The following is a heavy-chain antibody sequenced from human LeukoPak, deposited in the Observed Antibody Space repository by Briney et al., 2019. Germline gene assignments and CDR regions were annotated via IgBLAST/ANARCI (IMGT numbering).Heavy chain of an antibody. J-gene: IGHJ4*02. CDR2: INAGNGNT. V-gene: IGHV1-3*01. D-gene: IGHD6-19*01. CDR3: ARAPRLYSSGWYYFDY. Sequence: ASVKVSCKASGYTFTSYAMHWVRQAPGQRLEWMGWINAGNGNTKYSQKFQGRVTITRDTSASTAYMELSSLRSEDTAVYYCARAPRLYSSGWYYFDYWGQGTLVTVSS. CDR1: GYTFTSYA.